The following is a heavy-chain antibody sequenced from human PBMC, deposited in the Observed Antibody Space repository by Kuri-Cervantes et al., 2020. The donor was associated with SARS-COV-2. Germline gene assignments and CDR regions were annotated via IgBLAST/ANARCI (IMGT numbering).Heavy chain of an antibody. J-gene: IGHJ4*02. CDR1: GGSISGYDYN. Sequence: SETLSLTCTVSGGSISGYDYNWSWLRQPPGKGLEWIGYIYYSGKTYYNPSLKSRVTISVDTSKNQFSLKLSAVTAADTAVYYCARDSVVPADIPMDYWGQGTLVTVSS. CDR3: ARDSVVPADIPMDY. V-gene: IGHV4-30-4*08. CDR2: IYYSGKT. D-gene: IGHD2-2*01.